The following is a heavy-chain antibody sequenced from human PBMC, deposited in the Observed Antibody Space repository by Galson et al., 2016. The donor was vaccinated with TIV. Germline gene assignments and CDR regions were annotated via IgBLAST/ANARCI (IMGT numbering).Heavy chain of an antibody. D-gene: IGHD6-19*01. V-gene: IGHV4-39*02. CDR3: ARRHQWLGGSFDI. CDR1: GGSISSDGFF. CDR2: INHSGRT. Sequence: SETLSLTCTVSGGSISSDGFFWHWIRQLPGRGLEWIGHINHSGRTHYNPSLKSRVTISIDLSKRHFSLKVRSLTAADTAKYFCARRHQWLGGSFDIWGQGTVVTVSS. J-gene: IGHJ3*02.